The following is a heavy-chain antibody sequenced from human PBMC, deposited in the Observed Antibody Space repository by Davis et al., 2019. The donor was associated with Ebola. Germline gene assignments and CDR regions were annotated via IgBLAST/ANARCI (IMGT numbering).Heavy chain of an antibody. D-gene: IGHD3-9*01. J-gene: IGHJ4*02. Sequence: GESLKISCVASGFTFSDYYMSWIRQGPGKGLEWISYISSTGSLVYYADSVKGRFTISRDNAKNSLYLQMNSLRAEDTAIYYCAKGNQAGYPTTFDYWGQGTLVTVSS. CDR1: GFTFSDYY. V-gene: IGHV3-11*01. CDR2: ISSTGSLV. CDR3: AKGNQAGYPTTFDY.